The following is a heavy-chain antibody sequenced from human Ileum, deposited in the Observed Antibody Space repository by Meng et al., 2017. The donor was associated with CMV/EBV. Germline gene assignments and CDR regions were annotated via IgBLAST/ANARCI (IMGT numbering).Heavy chain of an antibody. CDR2: IYYSGHS. CDR1: SDSISSVAYY. V-gene: IGHV4-39*07. CDR3: ARIPRGGTYESYYFDL. J-gene: IGHJ4*02. D-gene: IGHD5-12*01. Sequence: QPQPQESGPGLVKPSETLSLTCNVSSDSISSVAYYWAWLRQPPGKGLEWVGSIYYSGHSYYNPSLETRVTILIDTSKKHFSLKLHSVTAADTAMYYCARIPRGGTYESYYFDLWGQGTLVTVSS.